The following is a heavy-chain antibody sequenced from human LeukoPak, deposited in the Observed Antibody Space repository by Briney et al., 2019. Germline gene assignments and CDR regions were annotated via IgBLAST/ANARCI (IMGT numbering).Heavy chain of an antibody. CDR1: GYSFTSYW. D-gene: IGHD3-22*01. V-gene: IGHV5-51*01. Sequence: GESLKISCKGSGYSFTSYWIGWVRQMPGKGLEWMGIIYPGDSDTRYSPSFQGQVTISADKSISTAYLQWSSLKASDTAMYYCVRRGYDSSGIGWFDPWGQGTLVTVSS. CDR3: VRRGYDSSGIGWFDP. J-gene: IGHJ5*02. CDR2: IYPGDSDT.